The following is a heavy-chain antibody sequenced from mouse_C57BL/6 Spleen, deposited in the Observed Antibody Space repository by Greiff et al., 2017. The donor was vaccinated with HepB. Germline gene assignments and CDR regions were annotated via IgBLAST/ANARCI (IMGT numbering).Heavy chain of an antibody. CDR1: GFTFSDYY. V-gene: IGHV5-12*01. CDR3: ARHKDSPYAMDY. J-gene: IGHJ4*01. CDR2: ISNGGGST. Sequence: EVQLVESGGGLVQPGGSLKLSCAASGFTFSDYYMYWVRQTPEKRLEWVAYISNGGGSTYYPDTVKGRFTISRDNAKNTLYLQMSRLKSEETAMYYCARHKDSPYAMDYWGQGTSVTVSS.